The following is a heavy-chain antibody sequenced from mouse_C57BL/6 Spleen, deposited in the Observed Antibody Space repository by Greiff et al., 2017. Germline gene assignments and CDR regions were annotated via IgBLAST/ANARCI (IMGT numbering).Heavy chain of an antibody. CDR2: ISSGSSTI. CDR1: GFTFRDYG. D-gene: IGHD1-1*01. J-gene: IGHJ4*01. CDR3: AKPDYYGSSYYAMDY. Sequence: EVQVVESGGGLVKPGGSLKLSCAASGFTFRDYGMHWVRQAPEKGLEWVAYISSGSSTIYYADTVKGRFTISRDNAKNTLFLQMTSLRSEDTAMYYCAKPDYYGSSYYAMDYWGQGTSVTVSS. V-gene: IGHV5-17*01.